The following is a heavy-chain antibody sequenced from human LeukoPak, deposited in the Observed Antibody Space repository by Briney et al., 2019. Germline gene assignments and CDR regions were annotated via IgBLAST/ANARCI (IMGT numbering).Heavy chain of an antibody. V-gene: IGHV4-4*07. Sequence: SETLSLTCTVSGGSISSYYWSWIRQPPGKGLEWIGRIYTSGSTNYNPSLKSRVTMSVDTSKNQFSLKLSSVTAADTAVYYCAREDCSSTSCSYYFDYWGQGTLVTVSS. D-gene: IGHD2-2*01. CDR2: IYTSGST. CDR1: GGSISSYY. J-gene: IGHJ4*02. CDR3: AREDCSSTSCSYYFDY.